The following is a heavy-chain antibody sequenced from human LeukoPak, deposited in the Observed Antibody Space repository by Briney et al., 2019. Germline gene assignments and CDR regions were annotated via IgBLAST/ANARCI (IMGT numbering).Heavy chain of an antibody. V-gene: IGHV3-21*01. CDR3: ARAKVLWFGELVGWFDP. Sequence: SGGSLRLSCAASGFTSSSYSMNWVRQAPGKGLEWVSSISSSSSYIYYADSVKGRFTISRDNAKNSLYLQMNSLRAEDTAVYYCARAKVLWFGELVGWFDPWGQGTLVSVSS. J-gene: IGHJ5*02. D-gene: IGHD3-10*01. CDR1: GFTSSSYS. CDR2: ISSSSSYI.